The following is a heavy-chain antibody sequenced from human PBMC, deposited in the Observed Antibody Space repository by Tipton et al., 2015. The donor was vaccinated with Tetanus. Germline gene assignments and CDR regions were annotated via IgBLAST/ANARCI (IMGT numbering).Heavy chain of an antibody. CDR2: VYYDGSA. V-gene: IGHV4-39*01. Sequence: TLSLTCTVSGDSISSSEYYWGWIRQPPGEGLEWIASVYYDGSAYTNPSLKSRIAISVDTSRNQFSLRLSSVTAADTAIYYCALMDYGDYLNWFDPWGQGILVTVSS. CDR1: GDSISSSEYY. CDR3: ALMDYGDYLNWFDP. J-gene: IGHJ5*02. D-gene: IGHD4-17*01.